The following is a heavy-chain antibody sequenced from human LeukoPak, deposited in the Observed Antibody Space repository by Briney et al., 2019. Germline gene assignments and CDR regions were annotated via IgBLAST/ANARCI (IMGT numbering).Heavy chain of an antibody. CDR1: GFTFSNAW. Sequence: KPGGSLRLSCAASGFTFSNAWMTWVRQAPGKGLVWVGRIKRKTDGGTTDYAAPVKGRFTISRDDSKNTLYLQMNNLKTEDTAVYYCTTSGGGWDYYDYWGQGTLVTVSS. CDR3: TTSGGGWDYYDY. J-gene: IGHJ4*02. CDR2: IKRKTDGGTT. D-gene: IGHD4-23*01. V-gene: IGHV3-15*01.